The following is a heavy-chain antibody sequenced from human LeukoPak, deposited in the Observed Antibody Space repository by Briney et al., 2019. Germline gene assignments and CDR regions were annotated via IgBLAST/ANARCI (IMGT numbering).Heavy chain of an antibody. Sequence: ASVKVSCKASGYTFTSSPLHWVRQAPGQRLEWMGWINTRNGDTRYSQKFQGRVTITTDESTSTAYMELSSLRSEDTAVYYCARGIFPEGYCSGGSCSVYYFDYWGQGTLVTVSS. CDR1: GYTFTSSP. CDR3: ARGIFPEGYCSGGSCSVYYFDY. CDR2: INTRNGDT. V-gene: IGHV1-3*04. J-gene: IGHJ4*02. D-gene: IGHD2-15*01.